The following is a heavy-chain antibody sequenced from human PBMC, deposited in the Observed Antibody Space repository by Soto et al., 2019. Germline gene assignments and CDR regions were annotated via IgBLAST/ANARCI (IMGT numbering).Heavy chain of an antibody. CDR2: IDWDDDK. D-gene: IGHD4-17*01. CDR3: ARISTRTVTRDY. CDR1: GFSLSTTGMC. J-gene: IGHJ4*02. Sequence: SGPTLVKPTQTLTLTCTFSGFSLSTTGMCVSWIRQPPGKALEWLARIDWDDDKYYSTSLKTRLTISKDTSKNQVVLTMTNMDPVDTATYYCARISTRTVTRDYWGQGTLVTVSS. V-gene: IGHV2-70*11.